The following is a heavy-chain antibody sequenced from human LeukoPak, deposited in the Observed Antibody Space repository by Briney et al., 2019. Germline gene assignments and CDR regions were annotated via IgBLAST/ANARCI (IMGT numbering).Heavy chain of an antibody. CDR2: ISSNGGST. Sequence: GGSLRLSCAASGFTFSSCAMHWVRQAPGKGLEYVSAISSNGGSTYYANSVKGRFTISRDNSKNTLYLQMGSLRAEDTAVYYCARAGSSWSPLFDYWGQGTLVTVSS. D-gene: IGHD6-13*01. CDR3: ARAGSSWSPLFDY. J-gene: IGHJ4*02. V-gene: IGHV3-64*01. CDR1: GFTFSSCA.